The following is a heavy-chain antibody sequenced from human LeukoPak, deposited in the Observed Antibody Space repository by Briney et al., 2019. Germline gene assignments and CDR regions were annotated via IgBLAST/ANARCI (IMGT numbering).Heavy chain of an antibody. V-gene: IGHV1-69*01. J-gene: IGHJ4*02. CDR3: AASMVRGVYDY. CDR1: GGTFSSYA. Sequence: SVKVSCKASGGTFSSYAISWVRQAPGQELEWMGGIIPIFGTANYAQKFQGRVTITADESTSTAYMELSSLRSEDTAVYYCAASMVRGVYDYWGQGTLVTVSS. D-gene: IGHD3-10*01. CDR2: IIPIFGTA.